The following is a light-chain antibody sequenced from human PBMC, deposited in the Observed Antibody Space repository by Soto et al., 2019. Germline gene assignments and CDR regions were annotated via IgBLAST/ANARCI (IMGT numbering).Light chain of an antibody. CDR1: STDVGAYNY. Sequence: QSALTQPRSVSGSPGQSVTISCTGTSTDVGAYNYVSWYQHHPGKAPKLMIYDVSKRRSGVPDRFSGSKSGNTASLTVSGLQAEDEADYYCCSYAGSYTYVFGTGTKLTVL. J-gene: IGLJ1*01. CDR2: DVS. CDR3: CSYAGSYTYV. V-gene: IGLV2-11*01.